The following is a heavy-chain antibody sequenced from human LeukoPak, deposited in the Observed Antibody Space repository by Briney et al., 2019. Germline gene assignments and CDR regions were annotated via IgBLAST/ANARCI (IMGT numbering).Heavy chain of an antibody. D-gene: IGHD5-24*01. CDR3: ARDQGRDGYSHFDY. CDR2: IYYSGST. J-gene: IGHJ4*02. Sequence: NASETLSLTCTVSGGSISTYYWSWIRQPPGKGLEWIGYIYYSGSTNYNPSLKSRVTISVGTSKNQFSLKLSSVTAADTAVYYCARDQGRDGYSHFDYWGQGTLVTVSS. V-gene: IGHV4-59*12. CDR1: GGSISTYY.